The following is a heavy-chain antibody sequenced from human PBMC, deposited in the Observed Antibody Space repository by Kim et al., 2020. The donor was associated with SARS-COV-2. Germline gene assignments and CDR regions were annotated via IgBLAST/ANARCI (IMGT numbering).Heavy chain of an antibody. CDR1: GFTFSSYW. CDR2: INSDGSTT. D-gene: IGHD5-18*01. CDR3: ARGGGGYTYGYGDY. J-gene: IGHJ4*02. Sequence: GGSLRLSCAASGFTFSSYWMHWVRQVPGKGLVWVSRINSDGSTTNYADSVKGRFTISRDNAKTTLYLQMNSLTVEDTAVYYCARGGGGYTYGYGDYWGQGTLVTVSS. V-gene: IGHV3-74*01.